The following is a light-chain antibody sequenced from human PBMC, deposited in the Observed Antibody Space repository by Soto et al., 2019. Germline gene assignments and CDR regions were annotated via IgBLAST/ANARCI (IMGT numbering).Light chain of an antibody. V-gene: IGKV3-11*01. CDR2: GAS. J-gene: IGKJ4*01. CDR1: QSVSTY. Sequence: EIVLTQAPATLSLSPGERATLSCRASQSVSTYLAWYQQRPGQAPRLLIYGASTRATGIPARFSGGGSGTDFTLTISSLEPEDFAVYYCQQRSNWPLTFGGGTKVEIK. CDR3: QQRSNWPLT.